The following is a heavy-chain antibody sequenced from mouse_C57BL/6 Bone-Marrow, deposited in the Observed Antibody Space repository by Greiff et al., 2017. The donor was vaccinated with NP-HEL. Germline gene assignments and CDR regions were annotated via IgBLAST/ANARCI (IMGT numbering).Heavy chain of an antibody. CDR2: IYPGDGDT. CDR1: GYAFSSSW. V-gene: IGHV1-82*01. CDR3: ARASDGYYDYAMYD. Sequence: VQLQQSGPELVKPGASVKISCKASGYAFSSSWMNWVKQRPGRGLEWIGRIYPGDGDTNYNGKFKGKATLTADKSSSTAYMQLSSLTSEDSAVYFCARASDGYYDYAMYDRGQGTSVTVSS. J-gene: IGHJ4*01. D-gene: IGHD2-3*01.